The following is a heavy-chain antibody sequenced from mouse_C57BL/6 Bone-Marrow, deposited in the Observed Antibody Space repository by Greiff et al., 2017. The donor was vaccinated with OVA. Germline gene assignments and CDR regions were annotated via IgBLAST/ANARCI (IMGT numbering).Heavy chain of an antibody. CDR2: ILPGSGST. CDR1: GYTFTGYW. D-gene: IGHD1-1*01. CDR3: ARRYYYGSSSFAY. Sequence: VQLQQSGAELMKPGASVKLSCKATGYTFTGYWIAWVKQRPGHGLEWIGEILPGSGSTNYNEKLKGKATFTADTSSNTAYMHLSILTTEDSSIYYCARRYYYGSSSFAYWGQGTLVTVSA. V-gene: IGHV1-9*01. J-gene: IGHJ3*01.